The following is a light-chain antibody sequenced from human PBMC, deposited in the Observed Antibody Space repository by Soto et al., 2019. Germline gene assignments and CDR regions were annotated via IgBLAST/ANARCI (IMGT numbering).Light chain of an antibody. CDR1: QIISTY. CDR2: ATS. J-gene: IGKJ3*01. CDR3: QQTYSTPPFT. V-gene: IGKV1-39*01. Sequence: DIQMTQSPSSLSASVGDRVTITCRASQIISTYLNWYQQKPGKAPKLLIYATSSLQRGVPSRFSGSGSGTDFTLTISSLQPEDFATYYCQQTYSTPPFTFGPGTKVDLK.